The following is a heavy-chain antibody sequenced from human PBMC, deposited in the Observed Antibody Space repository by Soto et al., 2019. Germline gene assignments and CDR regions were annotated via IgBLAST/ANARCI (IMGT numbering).Heavy chain of an antibody. CDR1: GGTFSSYA. CDR3: AREIVDPAMVTVGAGGLDY. V-gene: IGHV1-69*12. J-gene: IGHJ4*02. CDR2: IIPIFGTA. D-gene: IGHD5-18*01. Sequence: QVQLVQSGAEVKKPGSSVKVSCKASGGTFSSYAISWVRQAPGQGLEWMGGIIPIFGTANYAQKFQGRVTITADESTSTAYMELSSLRSEDTAVYYCAREIVDPAMVTVGAGGLDYWGQGTLVTVSS.